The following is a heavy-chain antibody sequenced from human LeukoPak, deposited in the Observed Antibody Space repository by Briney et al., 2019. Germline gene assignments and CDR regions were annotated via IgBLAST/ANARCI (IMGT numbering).Heavy chain of an antibody. J-gene: IGHJ3*02. CDR2: ISGSGGST. V-gene: IGHV3-23*01. CDR3: AKDDCSGGSCYGPGAFDI. Sequence: GGSLRLSCAASGSTFSSYAMSWVRQAPGKGLEWVSAISGSGGSTYCADSVKGRFTISRDNSKNTLYLQMNSLRAEDTAVYYCAKDDCSGGSCYGPGAFDIWGQGTMVTVSS. CDR1: GSTFSSYA. D-gene: IGHD2-15*01.